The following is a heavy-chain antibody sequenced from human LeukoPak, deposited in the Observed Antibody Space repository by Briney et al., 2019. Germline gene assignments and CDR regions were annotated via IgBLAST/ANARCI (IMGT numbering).Heavy chain of an antibody. CDR3: AKDGGTTYYYDSSGIYGKDV. V-gene: IGHV3-30-3*01. D-gene: IGHD3-22*01. J-gene: IGHJ6*02. Sequence: PGRSLRLSCAASGFTFSSYAMHWVRQAPGKGLEWVAVILYDGSNKYYADSVKGRFTISRDNSKNTLYLQMNSLRAEDTAVYYCAKDGGTTYYYDSSGIYGKDVWGQGTTVTVSS. CDR2: ILYDGSNK. CDR1: GFTFSSYA.